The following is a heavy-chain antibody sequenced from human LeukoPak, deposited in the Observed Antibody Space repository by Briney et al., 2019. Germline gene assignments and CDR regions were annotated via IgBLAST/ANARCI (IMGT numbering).Heavy chain of an antibody. CDR2: VLSRAGGGTI. Sequence: GGSLRLSCAASGFTVSSNYMNWVRQAPGKGLEWVGRVLSRAGGGTIDYAAPVKGRFTISRDDSKNALFLQMNSLRTEDTAVYYCVTGGGYNGLDYWGQGALVTVSS. J-gene: IGHJ4*02. V-gene: IGHV3-15*07. D-gene: IGHD5-12*01. CDR3: VTGGGYNGLDY. CDR1: GFTVSSNY.